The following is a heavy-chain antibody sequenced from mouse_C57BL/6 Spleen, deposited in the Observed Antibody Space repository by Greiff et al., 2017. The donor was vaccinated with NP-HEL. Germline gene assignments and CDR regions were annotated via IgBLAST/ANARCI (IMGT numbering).Heavy chain of an antibody. CDR3: ASGRMDY. V-gene: IGHV1-42*01. J-gene: IGHJ4*01. CDR2: INPSTGGT. CDR1: GYSFTGYY. D-gene: IGHD3-1*01. Sequence: VQLQQSGPELVKPGASVKISCKASGYSFTGYYMNWVKQSPEKSLEWIGEINPSTGGTTYNQKFKAKATLTVDKSSSTAYMQLKSLTSEDSAVYYCASGRMDYWGQGTSVTVSS.